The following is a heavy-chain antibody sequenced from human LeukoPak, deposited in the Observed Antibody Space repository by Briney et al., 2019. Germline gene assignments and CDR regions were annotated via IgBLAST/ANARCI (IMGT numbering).Heavy chain of an antibody. Sequence: KPSETLSLTCSVSGGSISSYYWSWIRQPPGKGLEWIGYIYSSGSPYYNPSLKSRVTISVDTSENQLSLRLNSVTAADTALSYCARAHTSSWYMDYWGQGTLVTVSS. V-gene: IGHV4-59*01. CDR3: ARAHTSSWYMDY. D-gene: IGHD6-13*01. CDR1: GGSISSYY. J-gene: IGHJ4*02. CDR2: IYSSGSP.